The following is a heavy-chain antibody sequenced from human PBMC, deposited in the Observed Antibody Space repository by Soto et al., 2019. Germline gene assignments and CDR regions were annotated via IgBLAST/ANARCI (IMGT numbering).Heavy chain of an antibody. CDR1: GCSISSYY. Sequence: SETLSLTCTVSGCSISSYYWSWIRQPPGKGLEWIGYIYYSGSTNYNPSLKSRVTISVDTSKNQFSLKLSSVTAADTAVYYCARGMQGYDILTGYYEDYYMDVWGKGTTVTVSS. J-gene: IGHJ6*03. V-gene: IGHV4-59*01. CDR2: IYYSGST. CDR3: ARGMQGYDILTGYYEDYYMDV. D-gene: IGHD3-9*01.